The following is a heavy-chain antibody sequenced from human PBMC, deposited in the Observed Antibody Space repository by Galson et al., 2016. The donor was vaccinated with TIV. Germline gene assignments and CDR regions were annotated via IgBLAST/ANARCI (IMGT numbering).Heavy chain of an antibody. V-gene: IGHV1-18*04. CDR3: ATELYCSSISCYYYYGLDV. CDR2: ISAYNGDI. Sequence: SVKVSCKASGYSFLSYGMTWVRQAPGRGLEWLGWISAYNGDIKSARKFHGRVTMTTDTSTNTAYMELRSLGSDDTAVYYCATELYCSSISCYYYYGLDVWGHGTTVTVSS. CDR1: GYSFLSYG. D-gene: IGHD2-2*01. J-gene: IGHJ6*02.